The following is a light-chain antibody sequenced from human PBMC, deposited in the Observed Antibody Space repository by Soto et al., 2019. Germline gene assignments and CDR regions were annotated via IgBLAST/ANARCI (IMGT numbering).Light chain of an antibody. CDR2: KAS. CDR1: HTISSW. Sequence: IQMTQAPSTLSASVVDRVTITFLAGHTISSWLDWYQKKPGKAPKILSYKASTLKSGVPSRFSGSGSGTELTLTISSLQPDDFATYYCQHYNSYSEAFGQGSMV. J-gene: IGKJ1*01. V-gene: IGKV1-5*03. CDR3: QHYNSYSEA.